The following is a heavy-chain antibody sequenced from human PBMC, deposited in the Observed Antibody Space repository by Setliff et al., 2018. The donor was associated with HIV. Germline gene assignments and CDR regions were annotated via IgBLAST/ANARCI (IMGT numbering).Heavy chain of an antibody. CDR2: IDPSGSRI. J-gene: IGHJ4*02. CDR3: ASARIPTGGTSTSFDF. CDR1: GFTFSGAE. Sequence: GESLKISCAASGFTFSGAEIHWVRQVPGKGLEWVSAIDPSGSRIFYSDSVKDRFTISRDNSKNTLYLQLNSLRPDDTGVYYCASARIPTGGTSTSFDFWGQGALVTVSS. V-gene: IGHV3-NL1*01. D-gene: IGHD1-1*01.